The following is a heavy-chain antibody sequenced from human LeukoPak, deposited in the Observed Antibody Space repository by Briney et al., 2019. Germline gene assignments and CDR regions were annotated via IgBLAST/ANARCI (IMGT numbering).Heavy chain of an antibody. CDR2: FFNSGGT. CDR1: GDSISSHY. CDR3: ARLCSSTSCYYPRGQNNWFDP. J-gene: IGHJ5*02. D-gene: IGHD2-2*01. V-gene: IGHV4-4*07. Sequence: SETLSLTCAVSGDSISSHYGTWMRQPAGKGLEWVGRFFNSGGTNYNPALKSRVTISGRTSKNQFSPKLSSVTAADTAVYYCARLCSSTSCYYPRGQNNWFDPWGQGTLVTVSS.